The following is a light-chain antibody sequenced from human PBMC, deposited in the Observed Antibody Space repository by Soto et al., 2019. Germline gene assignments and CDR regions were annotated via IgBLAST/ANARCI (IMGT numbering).Light chain of an antibody. CDR2: DVS. Sequence: AIQVTQSPSSLSASVGDRVTMTCRASQDIGGALAWYQQKSGKPPNLLIYDVSTLAGGVPSRFSGSGSGTEFTLTISSLQPEDFGTYCCQQFNSYPITFGHGTRLEIK. V-gene: IGKV1-13*02. CDR3: QQFNSYPIT. J-gene: IGKJ5*01. CDR1: QDIGGA.